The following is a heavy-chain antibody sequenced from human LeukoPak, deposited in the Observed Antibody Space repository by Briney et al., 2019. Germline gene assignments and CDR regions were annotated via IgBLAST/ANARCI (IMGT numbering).Heavy chain of an antibody. D-gene: IGHD3-10*01. J-gene: IGHJ6*02. CDR2: INPTSGGT. CDR1: GYTFTEYD. Sequence: ASVKVSCKASGYTFTEYDIHWVRQAPGQGLEWMGWINPTSGGTYYAQKFQGRVTMTRDTSITTAYMEVSRLRSDDTAVYYCASLGSGSLYYYGMDVWGQGTTVTVSS. V-gene: IGHV1-2*02. CDR3: ASLGSGSLYYYGMDV.